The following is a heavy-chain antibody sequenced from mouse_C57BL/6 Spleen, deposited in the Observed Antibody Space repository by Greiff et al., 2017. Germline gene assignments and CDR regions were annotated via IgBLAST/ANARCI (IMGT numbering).Heavy chain of an antibody. J-gene: IGHJ3*01. CDR1: GYTFTDYN. D-gene: IGHD1-1*01. V-gene: IGHV1-18*01. CDR3: ARPYYYGRRAWFAY. CDR2: INPNNGGT. Sequence: EVQLQESGPELVKPGASVKIPCKASGYTFTDYNMDWVKQSHGKSLEWIGDINPNNGGTIYNQKFKGKATLTVDKSSSTAYMELRSLTSEDTAVDYCARPYYYGRRAWFAYWGQGTLVTVSA.